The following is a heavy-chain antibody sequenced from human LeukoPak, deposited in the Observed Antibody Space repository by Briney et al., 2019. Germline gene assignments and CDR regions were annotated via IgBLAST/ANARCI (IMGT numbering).Heavy chain of an antibody. CDR2: IIPIFGTA. J-gene: IGHJ6*04. D-gene: IGHD2-2*01. CDR1: GGTFSSYA. Sequence: GASVKVSCKASGGTFSSYAISWVRQAPGQGLEWMGGIIPIFGTANYAQKFQGRVTITADESTSIAYMELSSLRSEDTAVYYCARVGYCSSTSCYYYYYGMDVWGKGTTVTVSS. V-gene: IGHV1-69*01. CDR3: ARVGYCSSTSCYYYYYGMDV.